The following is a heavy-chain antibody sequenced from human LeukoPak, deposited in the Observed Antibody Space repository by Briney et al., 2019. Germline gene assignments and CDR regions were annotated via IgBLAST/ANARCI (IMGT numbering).Heavy chain of an antibody. Sequence: TGGSLRLSCAASGFTFSSYAMSWVRQAPGKGLEWVSAISGSGGSTYYADSVKGRFTISRDNSKNTLYLQMNSLRAEDTAVYYCASDGKVGATIYDYYYGMDVWGQGTTVTVSS. CDR2: ISGSGGST. D-gene: IGHD1-26*01. CDR1: GFTFSSYA. CDR3: ASDGKVGATIYDYYYGMDV. J-gene: IGHJ6*02. V-gene: IGHV3-23*01.